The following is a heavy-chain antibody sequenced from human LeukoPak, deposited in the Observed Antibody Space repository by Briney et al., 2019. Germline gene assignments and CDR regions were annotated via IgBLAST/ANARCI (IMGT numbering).Heavy chain of an antibody. D-gene: IGHD1-26*01. CDR1: GYTFTNYG. V-gene: IGHV1-18*01. CDR3: ARDSQGDLDH. Sequence: ASVRVSCKASGYTFTNYGISCVREAPGGGLEWMGWISDYNGDTDYAQKLQGRVTMTTDTSTSTAYMELRSLSSDDTAVYYCARDSQGDLDHWGQGTLVTVSS. CDR2: ISDYNGDT. J-gene: IGHJ4*02.